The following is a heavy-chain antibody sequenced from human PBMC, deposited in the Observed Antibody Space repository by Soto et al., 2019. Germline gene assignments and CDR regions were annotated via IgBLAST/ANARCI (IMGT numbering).Heavy chain of an antibody. V-gene: IGHV5-51*01. CDR1: GYSFTTYW. CDR2: IYPGDSDT. D-gene: IGHD3-22*01. Sequence: GESLMISCQGSGYSFTTYWICWVRQMPGKGLEWMGIIYPGDSDTRYSPSFQGQVTISADKYISTAYLQWSSLKASDTAMYYCARKDSSSAFDYWGQGTLVTVSS. J-gene: IGHJ4*02. CDR3: ARKDSSSAFDY.